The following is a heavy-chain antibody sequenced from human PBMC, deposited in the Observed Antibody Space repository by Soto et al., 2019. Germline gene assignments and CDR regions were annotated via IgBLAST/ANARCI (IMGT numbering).Heavy chain of an antibody. CDR1: GFTFSDHY. D-gene: IGHD3-3*01. Sequence: EVQLVESGGGLVQPGGSLRLSCAASGFTFSDHYMDWVRQAPGKGLEWVGRTRNKANSYTTEYAASVKGRFTISRDDSKNSLYLQMNSLKTEDTAVYYCAREKGVRFLEWLPYFDYWGQGTLVTVSS. CDR3: AREKGVRFLEWLPYFDY. J-gene: IGHJ4*02. V-gene: IGHV3-72*01. CDR2: TRNKANSYTT.